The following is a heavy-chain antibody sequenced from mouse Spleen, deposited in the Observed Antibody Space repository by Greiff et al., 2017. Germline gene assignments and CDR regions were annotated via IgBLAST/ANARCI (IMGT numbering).Heavy chain of an antibody. Sequence: EVMLVESGGGLVKPGGSLKLSCAASGFTFSDYGMHWVRQAPEKGLEWVAYISSGSSTIYYADTVKGRFTISRDNAKNTLFLQMTSLRSEDTAMYYCARDDGNSPMDYWGQGTSVTVSS. J-gene: IGHJ4*01. D-gene: IGHD2-3*01. CDR2: ISSGSSTI. V-gene: IGHV5-17*01. CDR3: ARDDGNSPMDY. CDR1: GFTFSDYG.